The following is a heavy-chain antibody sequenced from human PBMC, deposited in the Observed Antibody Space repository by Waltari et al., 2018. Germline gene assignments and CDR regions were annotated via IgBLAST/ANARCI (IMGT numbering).Heavy chain of an antibody. CDR2: IYYSGST. V-gene: IGHV4-39*01. Sequence: QLQLQESGPGLVKPSETLSLTCTVSGGSISSSRYYWGWIRQPPGKGQEWIGSIYYSGSTYYNPSLKSRVTISVDTSKNQFSLKLSSVTAADTAVYYCARHTDYGDFDYWGQGTLITVSS. J-gene: IGHJ4*02. CDR3: ARHTDYGDFDY. D-gene: IGHD4-17*01. CDR1: GGSISSSRYY.